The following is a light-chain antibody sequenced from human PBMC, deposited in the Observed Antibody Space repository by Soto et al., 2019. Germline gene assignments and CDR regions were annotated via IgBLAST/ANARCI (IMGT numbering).Light chain of an antibody. Sequence: EIVLTQSPVTLSLSPGERATLSCRASQSVSSNYLAWYQQKPGQAPRLLIYGASSRATGIPDRFSGSGSGTDFTLTISRLEPEDFAVYYCQQYISSPRTFGQGTKVDIK. CDR2: GAS. V-gene: IGKV3-20*01. CDR1: QSVSSNY. J-gene: IGKJ1*01. CDR3: QQYISSPRT.